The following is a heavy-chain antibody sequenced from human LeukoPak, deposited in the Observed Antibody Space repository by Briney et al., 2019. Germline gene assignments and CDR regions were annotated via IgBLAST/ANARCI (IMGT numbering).Heavy chain of an antibody. CDR1: GGSISSYY. CDR3: ARWSTGSYNNWFDP. V-gene: IGHV4-59*01. D-gene: IGHD1-26*01. CDR2: IYYSGST. Sequence: PSETLSLTCTLSGGSISSYYWSWIRQPPGNGLEWIGYIYYSGSTNYNPSPNSRVTISVDTSKNHFSLKLSAVTAADTGVYYCARWSTGSYNNWFDPWGQGTLVTVSS. J-gene: IGHJ5*02.